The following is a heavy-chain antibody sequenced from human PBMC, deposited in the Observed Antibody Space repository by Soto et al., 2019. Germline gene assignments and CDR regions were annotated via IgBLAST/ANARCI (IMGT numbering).Heavy chain of an antibody. J-gene: IGHJ5*02. CDR2: IYYSGST. Sequence: QVQLQESGPGLVKPSQTLSLTCTVSGGSISSGGYYWSWIRQHPGKGLEWIGYIYYSGSTYYNPSLKSRVTISVDTSKHQFSLKLSSVTAADTAVYYCARDIVYDILTGYYNWFDPWGQGTLVTVSS. CDR1: GGSISSGGYY. CDR3: ARDIVYDILTGYYNWFDP. D-gene: IGHD3-9*01. V-gene: IGHV4-31*03.